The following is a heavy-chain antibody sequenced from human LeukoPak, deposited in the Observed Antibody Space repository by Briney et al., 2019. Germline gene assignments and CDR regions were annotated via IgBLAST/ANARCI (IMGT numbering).Heavy chain of an antibody. Sequence: SVKVSCKASGGTFSSYAISWVRQAPGQGLEWMGGIIPIFGTANYAQKFQGRVTITTDESTSTAYMELSSLRSEDTAVYYCARVARSYDILYYFDYWGQGTLVAVSS. CDR3: ARVARSYDILYYFDY. V-gene: IGHV1-69*05. CDR2: IIPIFGTA. J-gene: IGHJ4*02. CDR1: GGTFSSYA. D-gene: IGHD3-9*01.